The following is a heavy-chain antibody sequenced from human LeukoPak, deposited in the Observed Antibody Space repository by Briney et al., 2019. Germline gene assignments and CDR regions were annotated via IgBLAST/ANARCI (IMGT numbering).Heavy chain of an antibody. CDR1: GYTFTGYY. V-gene: IGHV1-2*02. D-gene: IGHD5-18*01. J-gene: IGHJ5*02. Sequence: ASLKVSCKASGYTFTGYYMHWVRQAPRQGLEWMGWINPNSGGTNCAQEFQGRVTLTRDTSISTAYMELRRLRSDDTAVYYCARDIVMVTYWFDPWGQGTLVTVSS. CDR2: INPNSGGT. CDR3: ARDIVMVTYWFDP.